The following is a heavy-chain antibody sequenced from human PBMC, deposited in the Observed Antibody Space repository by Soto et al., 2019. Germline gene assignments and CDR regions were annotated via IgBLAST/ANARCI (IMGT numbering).Heavy chain of an antibody. D-gene: IGHD6-13*01. CDR1: GYTFTSYA. J-gene: IGHJ4*02. CDR3: ARGSSWSYFDY. CDR2: INTANDNT. Sequence: QVQLVQSGAEVKKPGASVKVSCRASGYTFTSYAIHWVRQAPGQRPEWMGWINTANDNTKYSQKFQGRVTITRDTYACIVYMDLSSLRSEDTAVYYCARGSSWSYFDYWGQGTLVTVSS. V-gene: IGHV1-3*04.